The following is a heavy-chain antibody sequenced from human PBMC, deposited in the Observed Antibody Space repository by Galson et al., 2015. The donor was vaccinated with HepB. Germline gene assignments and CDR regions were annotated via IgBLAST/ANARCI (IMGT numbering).Heavy chain of an antibody. J-gene: IGHJ6*03. CDR1: GFTFSSYS. D-gene: IGHD2-2*01. CDR3: ARGGSSIYYYYYYMDV. V-gene: IGHV3-21*01. CDR2: ISSSSSYI. Sequence: SLRLSCAASGFTFSSYSMNWVRQAPGKGLEWVSSISSSSSYIYYADSVKGRFTISRDNAKNSLYLQMNSLRAEDTAVYYCARGGSSIYYYYYYMDVWGKGTTVTVSS.